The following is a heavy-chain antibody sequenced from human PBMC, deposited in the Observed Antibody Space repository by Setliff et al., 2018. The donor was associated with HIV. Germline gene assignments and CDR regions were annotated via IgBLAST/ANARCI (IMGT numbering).Heavy chain of an antibody. D-gene: IGHD3-22*01. Sequence: GGSLRLSCSASGFTSGDYAMSWVRQAPGKGLEWVGFIRSKAYGGATKYAASVKGRFTISRDDSKRIAYLQMNSLKTEDTAVYYCQTNYYDTSGYYYEARNYFEYWGQGTLVTVSS. J-gene: IGHJ4*02. CDR2: IRSKAYGGAT. V-gene: IGHV3-49*04. CDR1: GFTSGDYA. CDR3: QTNYYDTSGYYYEARNYFEY.